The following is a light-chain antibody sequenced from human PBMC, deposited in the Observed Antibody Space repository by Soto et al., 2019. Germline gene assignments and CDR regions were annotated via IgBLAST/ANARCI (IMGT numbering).Light chain of an antibody. J-gene: IGLJ1*01. V-gene: IGLV2-14*01. CDR3: SSYTSSSTYV. CDR2: EVS. CDR1: SSDVGGYNY. Sequence: QSGLTQPASVSGSPGQSSTISFTGTSSDVGGYNYVSWYQQHPGKAPKLMIYEVSNRPSGVSNRFSGSKSGNTASLTISGLQAEDEADYYCSSYTSSSTYVFGTGTKVTVL.